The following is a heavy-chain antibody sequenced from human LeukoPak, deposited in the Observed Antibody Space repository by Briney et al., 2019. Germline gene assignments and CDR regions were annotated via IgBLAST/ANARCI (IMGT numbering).Heavy chain of an antibody. CDR1: GFTFSSYA. V-gene: IGHV3-23*01. Sequence: GGSLRLSCAASGFTFSSYAMSWVRQAPGEGLEGGSAISGSGGSTYYADSVKGRFTISRDKSKNTLYLQMNILRAGDTAVYYCAKSSSARLYLGYWGQGTLVTVSS. CDR2: ISGSGGST. CDR3: AKSSSARLYLGY. J-gene: IGHJ4*02.